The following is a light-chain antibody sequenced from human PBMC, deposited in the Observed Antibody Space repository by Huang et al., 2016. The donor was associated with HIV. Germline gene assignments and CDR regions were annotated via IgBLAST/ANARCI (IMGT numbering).Light chain of an antibody. CDR1: QSVSSN. V-gene: IGKV3-15*01. CDR2: GAS. J-gene: IGKJ2*01. CDR3: QQYNNWLGT. Sequence: EIVMTQSPATLSVSPGERATLYCRASQSVSSNLAWYQQKPGQAPRLLIYGASTRATGIPARFSGSGSGTEFTLTINSLQSEDFAVYYCQQYNNWLGTFGQGTKLEIK.